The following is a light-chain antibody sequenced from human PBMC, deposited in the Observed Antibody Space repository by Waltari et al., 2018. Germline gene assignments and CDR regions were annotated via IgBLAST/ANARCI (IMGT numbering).Light chain of an antibody. CDR2: NNS. J-gene: IGLJ1*01. V-gene: IGLV1-44*01. CDR3: AAWDDSLNGYV. Sequence: QSVLTQPPSASGTPGQRVTISCSGSSSNIGVNTVNWYQQLPGTAPKLFIFNNSRRPSGFPDLFSASKSGTSASLAISGLQSEDEADYYCAAWDDSLNGYVFGSGTKVTVL. CDR1: SSNIGVNT.